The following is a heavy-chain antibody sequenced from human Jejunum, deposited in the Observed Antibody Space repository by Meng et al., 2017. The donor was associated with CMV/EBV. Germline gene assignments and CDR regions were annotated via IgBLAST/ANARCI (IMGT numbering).Heavy chain of an antibody. CDR1: FNFSSSS. CDR2: ISWSSGIM. J-gene: IGHJ4*02. Sequence: FNFSSSSMHWVRQAPGKGLEWISYISWSSGIMYYSDSVKGRFTISRDNAKNSLYLQMNSLRGEDTAVYYCARRIAATGPLWYFDSWGQGTLVTVSS. V-gene: IGHV3-48*04. D-gene: IGHD6-13*01. CDR3: ARRIAATGPLWYFDS.